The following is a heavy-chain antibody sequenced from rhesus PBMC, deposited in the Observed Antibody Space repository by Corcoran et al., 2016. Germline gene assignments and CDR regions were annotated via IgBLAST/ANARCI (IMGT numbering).Heavy chain of an antibody. CDR1: GGSISSSY. CDR2: IDGSGRST. CDR3: ASESDYSGSSLHY. Sequence: QLQLQESGPGLVKPSETLSVTCAVSGGSISSSYWSWLRTAPGKGLEWIGDIDGSGRSTNYNPDLKSRVTLAVDTSKNQLYRKLSSVNAADTAVYYCASESDYSGSSLHYWGQGVLVTVSS. V-gene: IGHV4-169*02. J-gene: IGHJ4*01. D-gene: IGHD3-16*01.